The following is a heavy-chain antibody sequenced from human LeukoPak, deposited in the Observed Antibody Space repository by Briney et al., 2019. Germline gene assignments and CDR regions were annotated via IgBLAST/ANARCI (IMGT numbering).Heavy chain of an antibody. J-gene: IGHJ6*03. CDR2: IYTSGST. Sequence: SETLPLTCTVSGGSISSGSYYWSWIRQPAGKGLEWIGRIYTSGSTNYNPSLKSRVTISVDTSKNQFSLKLSSVTAADTAVYYCARVIVVVPAARASPGVYYMDVWGKGTTVTVSS. CDR3: ARVIVVVPAARASPGVYYMDV. V-gene: IGHV4-61*02. D-gene: IGHD2-2*01. CDR1: GGSISSGSYY.